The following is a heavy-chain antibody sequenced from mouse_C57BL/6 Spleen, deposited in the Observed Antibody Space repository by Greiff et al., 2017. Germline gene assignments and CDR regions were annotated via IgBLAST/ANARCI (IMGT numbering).Heavy chain of an antibody. CDR1: GYAFSSSW. D-gene: IGHD2-4*01. J-gene: IGHJ3*01. V-gene: IGHV1-82*01. Sequence: LVESGPELVKPGASVKISCKASGYAFSSSWMNWVKQRPGKGLEWIGRIYPGDGDTNYNGKFKGKATLTADKSSSTAYMQLSSLTSEDSAVYFCAREGDYYDYDVWGQGTLVTVSA. CDR3: AREGDYYDYDV. CDR2: IYPGDGDT.